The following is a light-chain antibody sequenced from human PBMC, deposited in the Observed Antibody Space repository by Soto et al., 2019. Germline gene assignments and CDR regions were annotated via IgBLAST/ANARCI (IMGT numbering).Light chain of an antibody. CDR3: QQYNSYST. Sequence: DIQMTQSPSSLSASVGDRVTITCRASQGISTYLGWYQQKPGKAPKLLIYDASSLESGVPSRFSGSGSGTEFTLTISSLQPDDFATYYCQQYNSYSTFGQGTKVDIK. V-gene: IGKV1-5*01. CDR2: DAS. CDR1: QGISTY. J-gene: IGKJ1*01.